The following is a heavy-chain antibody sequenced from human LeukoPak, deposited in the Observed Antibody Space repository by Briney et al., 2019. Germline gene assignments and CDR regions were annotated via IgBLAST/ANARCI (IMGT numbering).Heavy chain of an antibody. V-gene: IGHV4-61*02. CDR2: IYTSGST. Sequence: PSETLSLTCTVSGGSISSGSYYWSWIRQPAGKGLEWIGRIYTSGSTNYNPSLKSRVTISVDKSKNQFSLKLSSVTAADTAVYYCARHGTNGGNSPFFDYWGQGTLVTVSS. D-gene: IGHD4-23*01. CDR1: GGSISSGSYY. J-gene: IGHJ4*02. CDR3: ARHGTNGGNSPFFDY.